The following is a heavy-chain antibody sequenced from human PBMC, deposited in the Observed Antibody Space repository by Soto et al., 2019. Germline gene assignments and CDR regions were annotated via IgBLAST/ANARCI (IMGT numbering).Heavy chain of an antibody. CDR3: AKVTVTYGYYFDY. Sequence: VGSLRLSCAASGFTFSSYAMSWVRQAPGKGLEWVSAISGSGGSTYYADSVKGRFTISRDNSKNTLYLQMNSLRAEDTAVCYCAKVTVTYGYYFDYWGQGTLVTVSS. CDR2: ISGSGGST. CDR1: GFTFSSYA. D-gene: IGHD4-17*01. J-gene: IGHJ4*02. V-gene: IGHV3-23*01.